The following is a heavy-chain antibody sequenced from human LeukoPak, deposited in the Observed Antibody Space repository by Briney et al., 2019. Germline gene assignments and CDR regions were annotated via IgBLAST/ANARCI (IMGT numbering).Heavy chain of an antibody. Sequence: GGSLRLSCAASGFTFSSYAMHWFRQAPGKGLEWVAVTSHDGSNKYYADSVKGRFTISRDNSKNTLYLQMNSLRAEDTAVYYCARDNTVTTREFDYWGQGTLVTVSS. CDR2: TSHDGSNK. CDR3: ARDNTVTTREFDY. V-gene: IGHV3-30-3*01. D-gene: IGHD4-17*01. J-gene: IGHJ4*02. CDR1: GFTFSSYA.